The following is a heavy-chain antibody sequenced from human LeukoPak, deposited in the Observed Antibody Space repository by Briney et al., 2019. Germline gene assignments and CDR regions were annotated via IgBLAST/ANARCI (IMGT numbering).Heavy chain of an antibody. CDR1: GFTFSSYW. CDR2: INSDGSST. Sequence: PGGSLRLSCAASGFTFSSYWMHWVRQAPGKGLVWVSRINSDGSSTSYADSVKGRFTISRDNAKNTLYLQMNSLRAEDTAVYYCEGDPTRDMIFDYGGRGTLVTASS. D-gene: IGHD3/OR15-3a*01. CDR3: EGDPTRDMIFDY. J-gene: IGHJ4*02. V-gene: IGHV3-74*01.